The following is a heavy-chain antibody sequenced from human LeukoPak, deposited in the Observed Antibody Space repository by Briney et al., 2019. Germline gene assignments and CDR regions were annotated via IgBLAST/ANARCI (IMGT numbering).Heavy chain of an antibody. Sequence: GASVKVSCKASGYSFTGYYMHWVRQAPGQGLEWMGWINPNSGGTNYAQKFQGRVTMTRDTSISTAYMELSRLRSDDTAVYYCARSVVGAEPRDYWGQGTLVTVSS. D-gene: IGHD1-26*01. CDR1: GYSFTGYY. V-gene: IGHV1-2*02. J-gene: IGHJ4*02. CDR3: ARSVVGAEPRDY. CDR2: INPNSGGT.